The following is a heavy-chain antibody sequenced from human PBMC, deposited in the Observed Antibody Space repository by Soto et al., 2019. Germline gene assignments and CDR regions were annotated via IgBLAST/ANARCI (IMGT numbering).Heavy chain of an antibody. D-gene: IGHD2-15*01. CDR1: GAPITINY. CDR2: IYYSGST. V-gene: IGHV4-59*01. Sequence: SENVSITCTVSGAPITINYWSWIRQAPGKGLEWIGYIYYSGSTTYNPSLKSRVTMSADTSKDQFYLKLNSATAADTAVYYCARDASGTYDHRGHGILVTAPQ. CDR3: ARDASGTYDH. J-gene: IGHJ4*01.